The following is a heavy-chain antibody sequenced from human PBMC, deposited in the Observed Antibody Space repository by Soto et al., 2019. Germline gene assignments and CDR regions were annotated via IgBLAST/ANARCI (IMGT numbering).Heavy chain of an antibody. D-gene: IGHD5-12*01. J-gene: IGHJ4*02. CDR1: GFTFSSYA. CDR2: IGGSTGNT. Sequence: PGGSLRLSCAASGFTFSSYAMTWVRQAPGKGLEWVSTIGGSTGNTYYADSVKGRFTISRDNSKNTLYLQMNSLRAEDTAVYYCATIKTNSGYNFDYWGQGTLVTVSS. V-gene: IGHV3-23*01. CDR3: ATIKTNSGYNFDY.